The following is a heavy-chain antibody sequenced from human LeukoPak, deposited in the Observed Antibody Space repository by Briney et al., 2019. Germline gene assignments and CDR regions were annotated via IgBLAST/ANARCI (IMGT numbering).Heavy chain of an antibody. Sequence: GASVKVSCKASGGTFSSYAISWVRQAPGQGLEWMGRIIPIFGTANYAQKFQGRVTITTDESTSTAHMELSSLRSEDTAVYYCARSSGWYLFGRDAFDIWGQGTMVTVSS. V-gene: IGHV1-69*05. CDR2: IIPIFGTA. D-gene: IGHD6-19*01. CDR1: GGTFSSYA. J-gene: IGHJ3*02. CDR3: ARSSGWYLFGRDAFDI.